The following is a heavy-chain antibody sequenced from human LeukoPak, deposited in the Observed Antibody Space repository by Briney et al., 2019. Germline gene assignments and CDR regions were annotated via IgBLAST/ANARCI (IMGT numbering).Heavy chain of an antibody. D-gene: IGHD1-7*01. CDR2: ISIRSSTI. CDR1: GFTFSSYW. J-gene: IGHJ6*03. V-gene: IGHV3-48*01. Sequence: PGGSLRLSCAASGFTFSSYWMSWVRQAPGKGLEWVSYISIRSSTIYYAYSVKGRFTISRDNAKNSLYVQMNSLRAEDTAVYYCARAWMAGTTFHYYYYMDVWGKGTTVTVSS. CDR3: ARAWMAGTTFHYYYYMDV.